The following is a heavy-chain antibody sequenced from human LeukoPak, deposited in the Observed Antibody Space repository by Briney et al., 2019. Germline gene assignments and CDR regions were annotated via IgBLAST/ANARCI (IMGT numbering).Heavy chain of an antibody. Sequence: PSQTLSLTCTVSVGSINSDSYYWTWIRQPAGKGLEWIGRIYTTGSPSYNPSLGSRVTISVDTSKTEFSLILSSVTAADTAVYYCARAGWIITSGIDYWGQGALVTVSS. CDR1: VGSINSDSYY. CDR2: IYTTGSP. D-gene: IGHD3-10*01. J-gene: IGHJ4*02. V-gene: IGHV4-61*02. CDR3: ARAGWIITSGIDY.